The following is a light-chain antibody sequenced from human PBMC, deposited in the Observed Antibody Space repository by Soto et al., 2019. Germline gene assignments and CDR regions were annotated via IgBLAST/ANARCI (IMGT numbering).Light chain of an antibody. CDR2: GAS. J-gene: IGKJ2*01. V-gene: IGKV3-20*01. CDR3: QQYGSSPYT. Sequence: EIVLTQSPGTLSLSPGERATLSCRASQSVNSDYLAWYQQQPGQAPRLLLYGASTRATGIPDRFSGSGSGADFTLTISSLEPEDFAMYSCQQYGSSPYTFGQGTKLEIK. CDR1: QSVNSDY.